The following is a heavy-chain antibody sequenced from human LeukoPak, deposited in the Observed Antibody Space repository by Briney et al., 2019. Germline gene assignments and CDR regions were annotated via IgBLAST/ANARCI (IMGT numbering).Heavy chain of an antibody. Sequence: GRSLRLSCAASGFTFSSYGMHWVRQAPGKGLEWVSAISGGGGGTYYADSMKGRFTISRDNSKNTLYLQMNSLRAEDTAVYHCAPRRINWEVDWFDPWGQGTLVTVSS. CDR1: GFTFSSYG. CDR2: ISGGGGGT. J-gene: IGHJ5*02. V-gene: IGHV3-23*01. CDR3: APRRINWEVDWFDP. D-gene: IGHD7-27*01.